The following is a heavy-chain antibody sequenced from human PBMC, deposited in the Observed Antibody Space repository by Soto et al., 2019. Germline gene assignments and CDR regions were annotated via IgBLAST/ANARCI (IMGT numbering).Heavy chain of an antibody. CDR2: MFYVVST. CDR1: GSSINSSGYY. V-gene: IGHV4-39*01. J-gene: IGHJ4*02. D-gene: IGHD3-3*02. CDR3: ARLPSRHLVDY. Sequence: QLQVQESGPGLVKPSETLSLTCTVSGSSINSSGYYWGWIRQPPGKVLELSGSMFYVVSTYYNPSLKSRVTVSVDTSKHQFSLNLRSVTAADTAVYYCARLPSRHLVDYWGQGTLVTVSS.